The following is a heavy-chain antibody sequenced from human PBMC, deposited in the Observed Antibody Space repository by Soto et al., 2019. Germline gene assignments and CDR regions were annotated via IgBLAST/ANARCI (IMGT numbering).Heavy chain of an antibody. Sequence: QVQLVESGGGVVQPGRSLRLSCAASGFTFSTYGMLWVRQGPGKGLEWVANIDGGKECYLDSVKGRFTISRDNSKNTLYLQMNSLRAEDTALYYCARGRRTDGGIDYWGQGTLVTVSS. D-gene: IGHD3-16*01. CDR3: ARGRRTDGGIDY. V-gene: IGHV3-33*01. CDR1: GFTFSTYG. J-gene: IGHJ4*02. CDR2: IDGGKE.